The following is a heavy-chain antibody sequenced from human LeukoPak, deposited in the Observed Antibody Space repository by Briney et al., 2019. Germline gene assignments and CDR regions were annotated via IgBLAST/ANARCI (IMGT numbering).Heavy chain of an antibody. Sequence: SETLSLTCTVSGGSISSYYWSWIRQPAGKGLEWIGRIYTSGSTNYNPSLKSRVTMSVDTSKNQFSLKLSSMTAADTAVYYCARQRVNKWNNLWSFDYWGQGTLVTVSS. V-gene: IGHV4-4*07. CDR3: ARQRVNKWNNLWSFDY. D-gene: IGHD1/OR15-1a*01. J-gene: IGHJ4*02. CDR2: IYTSGST. CDR1: GGSISSYY.